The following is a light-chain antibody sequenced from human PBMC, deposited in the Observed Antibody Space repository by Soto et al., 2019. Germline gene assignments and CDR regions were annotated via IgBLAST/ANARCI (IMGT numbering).Light chain of an antibody. CDR1: SSDVGGYNY. Sequence: QSALTQPASVSGSPGQSITISCTGTSSDVGGYNYVSWYLQHPGKAPKLMIYDVSNRPSGVSNRFSGSKSGNTASLTISGLQAEDEADYYCSSYTSSSTLVLGGGTTLTVL. CDR2: DVS. CDR3: SSYTSSSTLV. J-gene: IGLJ2*01. V-gene: IGLV2-14*01.